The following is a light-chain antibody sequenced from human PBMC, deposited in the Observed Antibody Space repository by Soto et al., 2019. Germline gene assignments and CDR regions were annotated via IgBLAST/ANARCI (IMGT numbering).Light chain of an antibody. CDR3: QQYDNWPLT. CDR2: GAS. CDR1: QSVSSN. Sequence: EIVMTQSPATLSVSPGERATLSCRASQSVSSNLAWYQQKPGQAPRLLIYGASTRATGIPGRFSGGGSVTEFTLTISSLQSEDFAVYYCQQYDNWPLTFGGGTKVEIK. V-gene: IGKV3-15*01. J-gene: IGKJ4*01.